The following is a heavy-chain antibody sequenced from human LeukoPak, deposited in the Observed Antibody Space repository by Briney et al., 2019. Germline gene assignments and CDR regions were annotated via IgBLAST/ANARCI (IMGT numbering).Heavy chain of an antibody. CDR1: GASSSSYF. Sequence: SETLFLTCTVSGASSSSYFWTWIRQSPGKGLEWIGYIYYSGSTNYNPSLKSRVTISVDTSKNQFSLKLNSVTAADTAVYYCARYDYGSGYPGSWLDPWGQGTLVTVSS. V-gene: IGHV4-59*08. D-gene: IGHD3-10*01. J-gene: IGHJ5*02. CDR2: IYYSGST. CDR3: ARYDYGSGYPGSWLDP.